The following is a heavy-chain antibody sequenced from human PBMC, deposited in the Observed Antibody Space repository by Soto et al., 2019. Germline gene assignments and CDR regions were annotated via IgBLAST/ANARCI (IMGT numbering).Heavy chain of an antibody. CDR1: GFTLDDYA. CDR3: AKDLSPYYYDNSGSLRTYYYSAMDV. J-gene: IGHJ6*02. V-gene: IGHV3-9*01. D-gene: IGHD3-22*01. Sequence: EVQLVESGGGLVQPGRSLRLSCAASGFTLDDYAMHWVRQAPGKGLEWVSGISWYSGTFGYADSVKGRFTISRDNAKNSLYLQMNSLREEDTALYYCAKDLSPYYYDNSGSLRTYYYSAMDVWGQGTRVTVSS. CDR2: ISWYSGTF.